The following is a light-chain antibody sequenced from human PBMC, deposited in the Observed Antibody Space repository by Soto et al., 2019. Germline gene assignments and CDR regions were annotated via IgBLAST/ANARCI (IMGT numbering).Light chain of an antibody. CDR3: QNYNSAPFT. CDR2: AVS. J-gene: IGKJ3*01. CDR1: QGIYND. V-gene: IGKV1-27*01. Sequence: DIQMTQSPSSLSASVGDRVTITCRASQGIYNDLAWYQQKAGKVPTLLIYAVSTLPSGVPSRFSGSGSGTDFTLTISSLQPEDVATYYCQNYNSAPFTFGPGTKVNFK.